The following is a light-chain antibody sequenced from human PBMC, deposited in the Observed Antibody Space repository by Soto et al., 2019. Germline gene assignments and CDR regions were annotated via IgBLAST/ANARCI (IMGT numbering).Light chain of an antibody. CDR2: GAS. Sequence: EIVLTQSPGTLSLSPGERATLSCRASQSVSSSYLAWYQQKPGQAPRLLIYGASSRATGIPDRFSGSGSVRDFTLTISRLEPEDFAVYYCQQYGSSPPLTFGGGTKVEIK. CDR3: QQYGSSPPLT. CDR1: QSVSSSY. V-gene: IGKV3-20*01. J-gene: IGKJ4*01.